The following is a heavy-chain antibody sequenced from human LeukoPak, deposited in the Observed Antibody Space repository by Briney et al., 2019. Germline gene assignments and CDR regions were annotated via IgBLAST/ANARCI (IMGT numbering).Heavy chain of an antibody. CDR3: ARPEGSGSSRAFDI. CDR2: LYPGDSDT. Sequence: GGSLQISCDCSGSSFTSYWIGWGRQLPGKGLEWMGILYPGDSDTRYSQSFQGPVTISADKSISTAYLQWSSLKASDTAMYYCARPEGSGSSRAFDIWGQGTMVTVSS. D-gene: IGHD3-10*01. V-gene: IGHV5-51*01. CDR1: GSSFTSYW. J-gene: IGHJ3*02.